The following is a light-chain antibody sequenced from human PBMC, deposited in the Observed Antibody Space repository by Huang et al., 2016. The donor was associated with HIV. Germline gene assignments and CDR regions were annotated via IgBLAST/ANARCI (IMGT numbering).Light chain of an antibody. J-gene: IGKJ2*01. CDR2: WAS. CDR3: QQYSSVPYT. CDR1: RSVLFPSNNKNV. V-gene: IGKV4-1*01. Sequence: DIVMTQSPDSLAVPLGERATINCTSSRSVLFPSNNKNVLAWYQQKSGQPPKLRIYWASTRESGVPDRFAGSGSGTVFTLTVANLQAEDVGVFYCQQYSSVPYTFGQGTKLEIK.